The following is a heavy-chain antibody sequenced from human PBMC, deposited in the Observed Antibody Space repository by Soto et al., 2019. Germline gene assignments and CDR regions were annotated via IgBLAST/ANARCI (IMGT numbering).Heavy chain of an antibody. CDR2: ISDSGHYI. D-gene: IGHD3-22*01. J-gene: IGHJ5*02. CDR1: GFTFSTYC. CDR3: ARSGLALPYSASHWFDP. Sequence: PGGSLRLSCADSGFTFSTYCMTWVRQPPGKGLEWLSSISDSGHYIYYADSVKVRLTISRDNAKNSLFLQMNSLSGEDTAVYYCARSGLALPYSASHWFDPWGHGTLVTVSS. V-gene: IGHV3-21*01.